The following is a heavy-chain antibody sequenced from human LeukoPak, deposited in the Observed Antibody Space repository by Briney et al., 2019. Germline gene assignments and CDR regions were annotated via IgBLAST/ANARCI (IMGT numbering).Heavy chain of an antibody. D-gene: IGHD4-17*01. V-gene: IGHV3-23*05. CDR3: ARDPNGDYIGAFEI. CDR2: IHTRGT. CDR1: GFTFSRFA. Sequence: GGSLRLSCEASGFTFSRFAMIWVRQAPGKGLEGVSAIHTRGTQYADSVKGRSTISRDNSKNTLYLQMNSLRAEDTAVYYCARDPNGDYIGAFEIWGQGTKVTVSS. J-gene: IGHJ3*02.